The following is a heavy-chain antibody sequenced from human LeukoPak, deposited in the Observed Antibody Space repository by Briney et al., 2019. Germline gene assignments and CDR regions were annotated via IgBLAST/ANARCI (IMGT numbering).Heavy chain of an antibody. CDR3: AGDTSSKMVAAVIDY. V-gene: IGHV3-7*01. CDR1: GFTFSSYW. Sequence: GGSLRLSCAASGFTFSSYWMSWVRQAPGKGLEWVANIKQDGSEKYYVDSVKGRFTISRDNAKNSLYLQMNSLRAEDTAVYYCAGDTSSKMVAAVIDYWGQGTLVTVSS. CDR2: IKQDGSEK. J-gene: IGHJ4*02. D-gene: IGHD2-15*01.